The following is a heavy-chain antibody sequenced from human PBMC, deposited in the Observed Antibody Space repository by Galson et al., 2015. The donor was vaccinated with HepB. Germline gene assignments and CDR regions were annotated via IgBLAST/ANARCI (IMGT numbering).Heavy chain of an antibody. CDR2: ISNNGVGT. J-gene: IGHJ3*01. CDR3: VKEDILAGFLVGNLHV. D-gene: IGHD3-9*01. Sequence: SLRLSCAASGFNFNYYAMHWVRQAPGKGLEYLSGISNNGVGTHYADSVKGRFTISRDNFKKNLNLQMSSLRTEDTALYYCVKEDILAGFLVGNLHVWGQGTMVTVSS. CDR1: GFNFNYYA. V-gene: IGHV3-64D*06.